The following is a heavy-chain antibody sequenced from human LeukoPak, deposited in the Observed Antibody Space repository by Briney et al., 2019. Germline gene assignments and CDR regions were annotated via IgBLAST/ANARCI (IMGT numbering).Heavy chain of an antibody. J-gene: IGHJ6*02. Sequence: SETLSLTCAVYGGSFSGYYWSWIRQPPGKGLEWIGEINHSGSTNYNPSLKSRVTISVDTSKNQFSLELSSVTAADTAVYYCARGDTAMVSRPAYYYYGMDVWGQGTTVTVSS. V-gene: IGHV4-34*01. CDR1: GGSFSGYY. CDR2: INHSGST. D-gene: IGHD5-18*01. CDR3: ARGDTAMVSRPAYYYYGMDV.